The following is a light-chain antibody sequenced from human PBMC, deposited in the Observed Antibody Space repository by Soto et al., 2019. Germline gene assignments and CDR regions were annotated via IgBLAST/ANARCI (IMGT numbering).Light chain of an antibody. J-gene: IGLJ1*01. V-gene: IGLV2-14*03. CDR1: SSDVGGYNY. CDR2: EVS. CDR3: SSDTSTTTTV. Sequence: QSALTQPASVSGSPGQSITISCTGTSSDVGGYNYVSWYQQHPGKGPKLMIYEVSNRPSGVSNRFSGPKSGNTATLTISGLQAEDDADYYCSSDTSTTTTVFGTGTKVTV.